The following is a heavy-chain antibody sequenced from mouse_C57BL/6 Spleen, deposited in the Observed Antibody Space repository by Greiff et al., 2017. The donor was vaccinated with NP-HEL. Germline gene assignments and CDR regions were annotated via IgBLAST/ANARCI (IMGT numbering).Heavy chain of an antibody. J-gene: IGHJ2*01. CDR1: GYTFTSYW. V-gene: IGHV1-64*01. CDR2: IHPYSGST. CDR3: AMYYYGSSSYYFDY. Sequence: VQLQQPGAELVKPGASVKLSCKASGYTFTSYWMHWVKQRPGQGLEWIGMIHPYSGSTNYNEKFKSKATLTVDKSSSTAYMQLSSLTSEDSAVYYCAMYYYGSSSYYFDYWGQGTTLTVSS. D-gene: IGHD1-1*01.